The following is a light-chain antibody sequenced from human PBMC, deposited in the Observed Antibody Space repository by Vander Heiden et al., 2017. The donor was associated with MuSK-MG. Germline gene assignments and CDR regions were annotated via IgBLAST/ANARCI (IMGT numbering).Light chain of an antibody. J-gene: IGKJ1*01. CDR3: QQYNSYSTWT. CDR1: QSISSW. V-gene: IGKV1-5*03. Sequence: DIQMTQSPSTLSASVGSRVTITCRASQSISSWLAWYQQKPGKAPKLLIYKASSLESGVPSRFSGSGSGTEFTLTISSRQPDDFAAYYCQQYNSYSTWTFGQGTKVEI. CDR2: KAS.